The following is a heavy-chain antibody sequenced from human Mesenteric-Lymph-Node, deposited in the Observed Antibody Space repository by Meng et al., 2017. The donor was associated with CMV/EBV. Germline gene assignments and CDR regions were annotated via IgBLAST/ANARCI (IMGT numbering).Heavy chain of an antibody. CDR3: AHSRSLGFGELSLNFKWFDP. J-gene: IGHJ5*02. V-gene: IGHV2-5*01. Sequence: TSGVGVGWIRQPPGKALEWLALIYWNDDKRYSPSLKSRLTITKDTSKNQVVLTMTNMDPVDTATYYCAHSRSLGFGELSLNFKWFDPWGQGTLVTVSS. CDR1: TSGVG. CDR2: IYWNDDK. D-gene: IGHD3-10*01.